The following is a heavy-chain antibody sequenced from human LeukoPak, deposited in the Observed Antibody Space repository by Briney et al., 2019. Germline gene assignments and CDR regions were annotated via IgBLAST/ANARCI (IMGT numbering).Heavy chain of an antibody. CDR2: IRYDGTNK. J-gene: IGHJ4*02. Sequence: PGGYLRLSCAASGFSFSTYGMHWVRQAPGKGLEWVAFIRYDGTNKYYADSVKDRFTISRDNSKNTLYLQMDSLRAEDTAVYYCAKAYCSGGSCYGSYFDYWGQGTLVTASS. CDR3: AKAYCSGGSCYGSYFDY. CDR1: GFSFSTYG. V-gene: IGHV3-30*02. D-gene: IGHD2-15*01.